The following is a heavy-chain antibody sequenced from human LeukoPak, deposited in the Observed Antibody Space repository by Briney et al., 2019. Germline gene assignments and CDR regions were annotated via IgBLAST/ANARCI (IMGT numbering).Heavy chain of an antibody. V-gene: IGHV3-33*01. CDR3: ARERESVNYYFDY. CDR2: IWYDGSNK. CDR1: GFTFSSYG. Sequence: GGSLRLSCAASGFTFSSYGMHWVRQAPGKGLEWVAVIWYDGSNKYYADSVKGRFTISRDNSKNTLYLQTNSLRAEDTAVYYCARERESVNYYFDYWGQGPLVTVSS. J-gene: IGHJ4*02.